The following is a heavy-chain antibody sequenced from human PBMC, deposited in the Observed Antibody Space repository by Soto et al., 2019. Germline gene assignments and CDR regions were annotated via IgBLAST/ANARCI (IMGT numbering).Heavy chain of an antibody. J-gene: IGHJ6*02. CDR2: ISYDGSNK. Sequence: PGGSLRLSCASSGFTFSSYRMHWVRQAPGKGLEWVAVISYDGSNKYYADSVKGRFTISRDNSKNTLYLQMNSLRAEDTAVYYCAKEIMEWIVVVVAATSWGMDVWGQGPTVTVSS. V-gene: IGHV3-30*18. CDR3: AKEIMEWIVVVVAATSWGMDV. D-gene: IGHD2-15*01. CDR1: GFTFSSYR.